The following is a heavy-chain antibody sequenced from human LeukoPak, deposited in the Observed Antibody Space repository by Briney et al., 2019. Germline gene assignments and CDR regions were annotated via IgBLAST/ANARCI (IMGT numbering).Heavy chain of an antibody. Sequence: GASVKVSCKASGYTFIGYYMHWVRQAPGQGLEWMGWINPNSGGTNYAQKFQGRVTMTRDTSISAAYMELSRLRSDDTAVYYCARDPGGSYPDYWGQGTLVTVSS. V-gene: IGHV1-2*02. CDR1: GYTFIGYY. CDR2: INPNSGGT. CDR3: ARDPGGSYPDY. J-gene: IGHJ4*02. D-gene: IGHD1-26*01.